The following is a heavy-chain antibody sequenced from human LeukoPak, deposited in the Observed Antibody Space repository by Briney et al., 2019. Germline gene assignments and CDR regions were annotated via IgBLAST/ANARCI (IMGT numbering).Heavy chain of an antibody. Sequence: RSLRLSCAASGFTFDDYAMHWVRQAPGKGLEWVSGISWNSGSIGYADSVRGRFTISRDNAKNPLYLQMNSLRAEDMALYYCARDGGVVVPAAIQGGNYWGQGTLVTVSS. J-gene: IGHJ4*02. V-gene: IGHV3-9*03. CDR2: ISWNSGSI. CDR1: GFTFDDYA. D-gene: IGHD2-2*01. CDR3: ARDGGVVVPAAIQGGNY.